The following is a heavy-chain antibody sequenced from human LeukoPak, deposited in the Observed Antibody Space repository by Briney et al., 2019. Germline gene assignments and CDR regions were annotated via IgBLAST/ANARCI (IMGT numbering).Heavy chain of an antibody. D-gene: IGHD5-18*01. V-gene: IGHV4-30-4*01. CDR3: ARVVVGGYSYGPLDY. CDR2: IYYSGST. J-gene: IGHJ4*02. CDR1: GGSLSSGDYY. Sequence: SETLSLTCTVSGGSLSSGDYYWSWIRQPPGKGLEWLGYIYYSGSTYYNPSLKSRVTISVDTSKNQFSLKLSSVTAADTAVYYCARVVVGGYSYGPLDYWGQGTLVTVSS.